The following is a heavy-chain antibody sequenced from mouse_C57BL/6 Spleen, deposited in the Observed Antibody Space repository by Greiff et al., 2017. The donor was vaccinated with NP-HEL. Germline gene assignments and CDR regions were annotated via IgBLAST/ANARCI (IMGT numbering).Heavy chain of an antibody. Sequence: QVQLKQSGPELVKPGASVKISCKASGYAFSSSWMNWVKQRPGKGLEWIGRIYPGDGDTNYNGKFKGKATLTADKSSSTAYMQLSSLTSEDSAVYFCARDYGSSYRLGFDVWGTGTTVTVSS. V-gene: IGHV1-82*01. CDR2: IYPGDGDT. CDR3: ARDYGSSYRLGFDV. CDR1: GYAFSSSW. J-gene: IGHJ1*03. D-gene: IGHD1-1*01.